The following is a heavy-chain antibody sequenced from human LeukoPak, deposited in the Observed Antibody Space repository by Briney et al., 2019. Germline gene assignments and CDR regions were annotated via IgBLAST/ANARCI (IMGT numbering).Heavy chain of an antibody. CDR1: GFTFNTYA. J-gene: IGHJ6*02. D-gene: IGHD1-1*01. V-gene: IGHV3-23*01. CDR3: AKDAVVGHQLPVARGENHQFMDV. Sequence: GGSLRLSCAASGFTFNTYAMTGVRQAPGKGLEWVSSISGSGDTTYHADSVQGRFSISRDNSRNTLFLQMHGLRAEDTAVYYCAKDAVVGHQLPVARGENHQFMDVWGPGTTVTVSS. CDR2: ISGSGDTT.